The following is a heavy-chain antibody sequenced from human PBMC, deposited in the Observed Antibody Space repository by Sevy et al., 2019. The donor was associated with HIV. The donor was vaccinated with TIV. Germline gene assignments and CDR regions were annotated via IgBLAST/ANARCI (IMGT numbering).Heavy chain of an antibody. CDR1: GFSFSGNS. J-gene: IGHJ6*02. Sequence: EGSLRLSCAASGFSFSGNSFNWVLQAPGKGLEWVSSIHTSSAYIYYADSVKGRFTISRDNAKNSLYLQMSSLRAEDTAIYSCARVNCTNGVCCHGYYYYGLDVWGQGTTVTVSS. CDR3: ARVNCTNGVCCHGYYYYGLDV. V-gene: IGHV3-21*01. CDR2: IHTSSAYI. D-gene: IGHD2-8*01.